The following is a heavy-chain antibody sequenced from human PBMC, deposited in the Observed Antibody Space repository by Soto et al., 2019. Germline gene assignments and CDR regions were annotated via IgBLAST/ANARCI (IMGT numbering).Heavy chain of an antibody. V-gene: IGHV3-23*01. Sequence: PGGSLRLSCVASGLPFSTSAMNWVRQAPGKGLEWVSIISATSDAAYYAESVKGRFTSSRDNSKNTLYLQMNSLRPEDTAVYYCGKYSGSYPVYNGMTVWGQGTTVTVSS. D-gene: IGHD1-26*01. J-gene: IGHJ6*02. CDR3: GKYSGSYPVYNGMTV. CDR1: GLPFSTSA. CDR2: ISATSDAA.